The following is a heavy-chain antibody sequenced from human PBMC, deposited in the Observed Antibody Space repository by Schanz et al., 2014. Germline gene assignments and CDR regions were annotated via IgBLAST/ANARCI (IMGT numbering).Heavy chain of an antibody. V-gene: IGHV3-23*04. D-gene: IGHD1-1*01. CDR3: ARDRRNADLDY. CDR1: GFTFSSYW. J-gene: IGHJ4*02. CDR2: ISGSGGST. Sequence: VQLVESGGGVVQPGRSLRLSCAASGFTFSSYWMHWVRQVPGKGLEWVSAISGSGGSTYYADSVKGRFTISRDNSKNTLYLQMNSLRAEDTAVYYCARDRRNADLDYWGEGTLVTVSS.